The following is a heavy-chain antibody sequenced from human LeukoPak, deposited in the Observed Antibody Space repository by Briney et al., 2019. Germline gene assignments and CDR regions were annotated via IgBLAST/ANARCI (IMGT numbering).Heavy chain of an antibody. J-gene: IGHJ4*02. Sequence: GGSLRLSCAASGFTFSSYWMSWVRQAPGKGLEWVANIKQDGSEKYYVDSVKGRFTISRDNAKNSLYLQMNSLRAEDTAVYYCARNAYDYVWGSYRYTGSDYWGQGTLVTVSS. CDR2: IKQDGSEK. V-gene: IGHV3-7*01. D-gene: IGHD3-16*02. CDR1: GFTFSSYW. CDR3: ARNAYDYVWGSYRYTGSDY.